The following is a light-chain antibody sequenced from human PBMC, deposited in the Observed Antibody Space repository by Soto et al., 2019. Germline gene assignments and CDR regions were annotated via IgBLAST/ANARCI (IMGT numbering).Light chain of an antibody. CDR1: QSLVHRDGNTY. J-gene: IGKJ2*01. CDR3: MQATQPYT. CDR2: MIS. Sequence: VMTQTPLSSRVTLGQPASISCRSSQSLVHRDGNTYLSWLHQRPGQPPRLLIYMISDRFSGVPDRFSGGGAGTDFTLRISRVEAADVGVYYCMQATQPYTFGQGTKLEIE. V-gene: IGKV2-24*01.